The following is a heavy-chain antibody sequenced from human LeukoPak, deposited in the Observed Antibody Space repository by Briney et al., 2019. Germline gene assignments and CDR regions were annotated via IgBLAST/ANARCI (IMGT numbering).Heavy chain of an antibody. D-gene: IGHD6-19*01. CDR2: IIPIFGIA. CDR1: GGTFSSYA. CDR3: ARDETEGYSSGWYLGWFDP. J-gene: IGHJ5*02. Sequence: SSVKVSCKASGGTFSSYAISWVRQAPGQGLERMGRIIPIFGIANYAQKFQGRVTITADKSTSTAYMELSSLRSEDTAVYYCARDETEGYSSGWYLGWFDPWGQGTLVTVSS. V-gene: IGHV1-69*04.